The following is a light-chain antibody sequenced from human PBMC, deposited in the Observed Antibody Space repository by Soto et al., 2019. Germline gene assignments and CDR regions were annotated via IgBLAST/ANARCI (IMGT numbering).Light chain of an antibody. J-gene: IGKJ1*01. CDR1: QSVRSYY. V-gene: IGKV3-20*01. CDR3: QQYGSSGT. CDR2: AAS. Sequence: EIVLTQSPGTPSLSPGERATRSWRASQSVRSYYLAWYQQKPGQAPRLLIYAASSRATGIPDRFSGSGSGTDFTITISRLEPEDSALYYCQQYGSSGTFGQGTKVDIK.